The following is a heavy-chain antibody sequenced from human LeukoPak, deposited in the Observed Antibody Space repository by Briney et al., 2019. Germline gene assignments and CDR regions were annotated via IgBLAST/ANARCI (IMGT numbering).Heavy chain of an antibody. V-gene: IGHV1-69*05. CDR1: GGTFSSYA. D-gene: IGHD6-6*01. Sequence: SVKVSCKASGGTFSSYAISWVRQAPGQGLEWMGGIIPIFGTANYAQKFQGRVTITTDESTSTAYMELSSLRSEDTAVYYCAREGNSSSSSWDYWGQGTLVTVSS. J-gene: IGHJ4*02. CDR2: IIPIFGTA. CDR3: AREGNSSSSSWDY.